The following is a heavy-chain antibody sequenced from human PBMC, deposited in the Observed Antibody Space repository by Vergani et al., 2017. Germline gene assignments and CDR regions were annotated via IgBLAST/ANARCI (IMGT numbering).Heavy chain of an antibody. J-gene: IGHJ5*01. CDR2: IDEYGNRA. Sequence: EVQLVESGGGSVQSGGSLRLSCVASGFSFNTYWMHWVRQVPGKGLMWVARIDEYGNRATYGDFEKGRFTIYRDNAKNTVFLQMNNLRADDAGVYYCVRTEYCTGIACNTRFDSWCQGALVTVSS. CDR1: GFSFNTYW. CDR3: VRTEYCTGIACNTRFDS. D-gene: IGHD2-8*02. V-gene: IGHV3-74*03.